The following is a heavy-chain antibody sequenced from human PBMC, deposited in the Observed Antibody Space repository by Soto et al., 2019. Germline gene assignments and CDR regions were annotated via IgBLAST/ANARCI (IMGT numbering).Heavy chain of an antibody. CDR2: ISPYSGNT. CDR3: ARGEAAAATYGMDV. V-gene: IGHV1-18*01. J-gene: IGHJ6*02. CDR1: GYIFVNYG. Sequence: ASVKVSCKASGYIFVNYGIAWVRQAPGQGLEWMGWISPYSGNTHYASKVQGRLTMTTDTSTSTAYMDLGSLTSDDTAVYYCARGEAAAATYGMDVWGQGTTVTVSS. D-gene: IGHD6-13*01.